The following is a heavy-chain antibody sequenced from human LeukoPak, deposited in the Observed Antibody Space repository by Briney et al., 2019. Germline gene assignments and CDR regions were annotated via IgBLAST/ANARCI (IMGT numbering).Heavy chain of an antibody. CDR2: FYHGGST. D-gene: IGHD6-13*01. CDR1: GYSISTGYY. J-gene: IGHJ4*02. Sequence: SETLSLTCTVSGYSISTGYYWDWIRQPPGKGLEWIGTFYHGGSTYYNPSLKSRVTISVDTSKNQFSLNLTSVTAADTAAYYCAGIYSSSWYYFDYWGQGTLVTVSS. V-gene: IGHV4-38-2*02. CDR3: AGIYSSSWYYFDY.